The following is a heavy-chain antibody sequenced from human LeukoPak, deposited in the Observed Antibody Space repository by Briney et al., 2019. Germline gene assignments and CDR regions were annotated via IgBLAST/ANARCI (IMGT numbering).Heavy chain of an antibody. Sequence: ASVKVSCKASGYTFTSYGISWVRQAPGQGLEWMGWISAYNGNTNYAQKFQGRVTMTRDTSTSTVYMELSSLRSEDTAVYYCARKIVGATFDNWFDPWGQGTLVTVSS. D-gene: IGHD1-26*01. CDR2: ISAYNGNT. CDR3: ARKIVGATFDNWFDP. J-gene: IGHJ5*02. V-gene: IGHV1-18*01. CDR1: GYTFTSYG.